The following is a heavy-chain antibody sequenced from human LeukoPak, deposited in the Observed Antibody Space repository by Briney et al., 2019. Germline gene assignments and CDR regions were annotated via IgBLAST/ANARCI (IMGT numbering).Heavy chain of an antibody. J-gene: IGHJ4*02. Sequence: ASVKVSCKASGYTFTGYYMHWVRQAPGQGLEWMGRINPNSGGTNYAQKFQGRVTMTRDTSISTAYMELSRLRSDDTAVYYCARAEHIVVVPAAPSDYWGQGTLVTVSS. V-gene: IGHV1-2*06. D-gene: IGHD2-2*01. CDR2: INPNSGGT. CDR1: GYTFTGYY. CDR3: ARAEHIVVVPAAPSDY.